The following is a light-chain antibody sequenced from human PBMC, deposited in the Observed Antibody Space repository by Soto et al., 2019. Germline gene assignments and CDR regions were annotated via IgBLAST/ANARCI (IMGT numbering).Light chain of an antibody. CDR3: SSYAGSYILL. CDR1: STDVGGYNS. CDR2: EVD. J-gene: IGLJ2*01. Sequence: QSALTQPPSASGSPGQSVTVSCTGTSTDVGGYNSVSWYQQHPGKAPKLIIYEVDKRPSGVPDRFSGSKSGNTASLTVFGLQDDDEAEYFCSSYAGSYILLFGGGTKLTVL. V-gene: IGLV2-8*01.